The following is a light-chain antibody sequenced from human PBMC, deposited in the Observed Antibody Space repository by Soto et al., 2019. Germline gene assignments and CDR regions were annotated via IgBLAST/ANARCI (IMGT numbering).Light chain of an antibody. CDR2: AAS. CDR3: QQTYRTPPTT. CDR1: QNIRSY. V-gene: IGKV1-39*01. J-gene: IGKJ5*01. Sequence: DIQMTQSPSSLSASVGDRVSITCRASQNIRSYLNWYQHKPGEAPKLLIYAASSLLTGVPSRFSGSGSGTDFTLTINTLQPEDFATYYCQQTYRTPPTTFGQGTRLEIK.